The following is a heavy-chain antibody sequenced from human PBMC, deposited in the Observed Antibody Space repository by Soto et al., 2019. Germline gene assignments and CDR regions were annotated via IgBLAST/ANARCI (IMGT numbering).Heavy chain of an antibody. V-gene: IGHV4-59*01. CDR3: ARDSYNFDD. CDR2: IYYSWRT. Sequence: SSETLSLTCTVPGGAIRRNYWSWIRLPPRKRLECIGYIYYSWRTDYTPSLKSRVTISVDKSKNQFSLKMRFVTAADPAVYYCARDSYNFDDWGQGILVTVSS. J-gene: IGHJ4*02. D-gene: IGHD5-18*01. CDR1: GGAIRRNY.